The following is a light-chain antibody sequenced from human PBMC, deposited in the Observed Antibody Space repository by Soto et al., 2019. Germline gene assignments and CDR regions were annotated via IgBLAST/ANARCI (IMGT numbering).Light chain of an antibody. CDR2: AAS. CDR1: QSISSY. Sequence: EIQITQSPSSLSASVGDIVTITCRASQSISSYLNWYQHKPGKAPKLLIYAASSLQTGVPSRLSGSRYGTDLAITISSMKSDDFATYYCQQTDSSPRTFGQGTKVDIK. CDR3: QQTDSSPRT. V-gene: IGKV1-39*01. J-gene: IGKJ1*01.